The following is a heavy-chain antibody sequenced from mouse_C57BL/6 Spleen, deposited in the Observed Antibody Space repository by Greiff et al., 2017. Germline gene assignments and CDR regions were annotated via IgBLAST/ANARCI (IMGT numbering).Heavy chain of an antibody. Sequence: VQLQQSGAELVRPGASVTLSCKASGYTFTDYDMHWVKPTPVHGLEWIGAIDPETGGPAYHPKFKGQAILTADKSSSTAYMELRSLTSEDSSVYYCTRDYGSSAWFAYGGQATLVTVS. D-gene: IGHD1-1*01. CDR1: GYTFTDYD. CDR2: IDPETGGP. J-gene: IGHJ3*01. V-gene: IGHV1-15*01. CDR3: TRDYGSSAWFAY.